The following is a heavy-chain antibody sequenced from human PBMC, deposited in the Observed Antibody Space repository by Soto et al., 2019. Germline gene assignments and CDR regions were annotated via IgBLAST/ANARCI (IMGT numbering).Heavy chain of an antibody. CDR3: ARVHVMVVAGSTFDY. CDR1: GDSISSGSY. CDR2: VYHGGTT. V-gene: IGHV4-38-2*02. J-gene: IGHJ4*03. D-gene: IGHD6-19*01. Sequence: SETLSLTCTVSGDSISSGSYWGWIRQPPGEGPEWIASVYHGGTTFYNPSLKSRISISVDTSKNQFSLRLTSVTAADTATYYCARVHVMVVAGSTFDYWGPGTLVTVSS.